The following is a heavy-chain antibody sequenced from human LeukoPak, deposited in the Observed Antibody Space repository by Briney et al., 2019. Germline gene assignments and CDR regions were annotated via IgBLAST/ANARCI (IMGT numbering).Heavy chain of an antibody. CDR1: GYTFTGNY. J-gene: IGHJ4*02. CDR2: INPSSGGT. Sequence: ASVKVSCKASGYTFTGNYIHWVRQAPGQGLEWMGWINPSSGGTTYAQKFQGILTMTRDTSISTVYMELSSLRSDDTAVYYCVRGSGTYYGAFDSWGQGTLVTVSS. CDR3: VRGSGTYYGAFDS. V-gene: IGHV1-2*02. D-gene: IGHD1-26*01.